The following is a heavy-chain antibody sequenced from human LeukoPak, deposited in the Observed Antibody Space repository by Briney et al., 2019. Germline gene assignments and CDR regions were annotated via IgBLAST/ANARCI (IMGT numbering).Heavy chain of an antibody. CDR1: GFTFGDYA. D-gene: IGHD6-13*01. Sequence: PGRSLRLSCTASGFTFGDYAMSWVRQAPGKGLEWVGFIRSKGYGGTTEYAASVKGRFTISRDDSKSSAYLQMNSLKSEDTAVYYCIRARKLYSSSWYYFDYWGQGTLVTVSS. CDR2: IRSKGYGGTT. J-gene: IGHJ4*02. CDR3: IRARKLYSSSWYYFDY. V-gene: IGHV3-49*04.